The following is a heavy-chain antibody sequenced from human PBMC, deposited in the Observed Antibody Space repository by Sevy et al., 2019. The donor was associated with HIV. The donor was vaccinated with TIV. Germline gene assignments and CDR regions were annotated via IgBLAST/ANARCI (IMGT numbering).Heavy chain of an antibody. J-gene: IGHJ3*02. D-gene: IGHD3-22*01. CDR1: GGTFSSYA. CDR2: IIPIFGTA. Sequence: ASVKVSCKASGGTFSSYAISWVRQAPGQGLEWMGRIIPIFGTANYAQKFQGRVTITADESTSTVYMELSSLRSEDTAVYYGARTRQAMIVVVITRGEAFDIWGQGTMVTVSS. CDR3: ARTRQAMIVVVITRGEAFDI. V-gene: IGHV1-69*13.